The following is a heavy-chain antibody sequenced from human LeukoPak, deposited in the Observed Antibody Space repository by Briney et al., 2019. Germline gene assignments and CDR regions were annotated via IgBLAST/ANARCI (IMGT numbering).Heavy chain of an antibody. CDR3: ARRGLWYYDFWSGYSNGAFDI. Sequence: GESLKISCKGSGYSFTSYWIGWVRQMPGKGLEWMGIIYPGDSDTRYSPSFQGQVTISADKSISTAYLQWSSLKASDTAMYYCARRGLWYYDFWSGYSNGAFDIWGQGTMVTVSS. V-gene: IGHV5-51*01. CDR1: GYSFTSYW. CDR2: IYPGDSDT. D-gene: IGHD3-3*01. J-gene: IGHJ3*02.